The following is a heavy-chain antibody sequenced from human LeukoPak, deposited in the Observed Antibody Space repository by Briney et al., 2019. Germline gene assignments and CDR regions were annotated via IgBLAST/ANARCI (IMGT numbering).Heavy chain of an antibody. CDR3: ARSDYLNWFDP. CDR1: GYTFTDYY. D-gene: IGHD3-16*01. V-gene: IGHV1-2*02. J-gene: IGHJ5*02. CDR2: INPNSGGT. Sequence: ASVKVSCKASGYTFTDYYLHWVRQAPGQGLEWMGWINPNSGGTIYAQKFQGRVTMTRDTSISTAYMELSRLRSDDTAVYYFARSDYLNWFDPWGQGTLVTVSS.